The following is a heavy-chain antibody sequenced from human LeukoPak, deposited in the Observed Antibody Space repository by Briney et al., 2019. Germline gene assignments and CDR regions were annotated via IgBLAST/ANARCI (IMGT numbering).Heavy chain of an antibody. CDR2: ISGSGCST. Sequence: GGSLRLSCAASGFTSSSYAMSWVRQAPGKGLEWVSSISGSGCSTYYADSVKGRFTISRDNSKNTLYLQMNSLRAEDTALYHCAKFPAAGTNSGGFDYWGQGTLVTVSS. J-gene: IGHJ4*02. CDR3: AKFPAAGTNSGGFDY. D-gene: IGHD6-13*01. V-gene: IGHV3-23*01. CDR1: GFTSSSYA.